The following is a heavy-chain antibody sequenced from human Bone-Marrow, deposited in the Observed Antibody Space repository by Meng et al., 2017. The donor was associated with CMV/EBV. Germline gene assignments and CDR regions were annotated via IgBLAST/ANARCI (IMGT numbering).Heavy chain of an antibody. J-gene: IGHJ6*02. Sequence: SETLSLTCTVSGGSVSSGSYYWSWIRQPPGKGLEWIGYIYYSGSTNYNPSLKSRVTISVDTSKNQFSLKLSSVTAADTAVYYCARAYCSSTSCYHPYYGMDVWGQWNTVNVAS. CDR1: GGSVSSGSYY. CDR3: ARAYCSSTSCYHPYYGMDV. D-gene: IGHD2-2*01. CDR2: IYYSGST. V-gene: IGHV4-61*01.